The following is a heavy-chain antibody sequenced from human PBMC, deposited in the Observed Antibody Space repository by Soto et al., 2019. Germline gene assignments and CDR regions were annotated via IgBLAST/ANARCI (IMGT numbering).Heavy chain of an antibody. CDR1: GFTFSSYG. CDR3: ETDRAAVTQLGLYAMDV. Sequence: GGSLRLSCAASGFTFSSYGMHWVRQAPGKGLEWVALISYDGSNKYYANSVTGRFTISSDNSKNTLYLQMNSLRAEDTAVYYCETDRAAVTQLGLYAMDVWGQGPTVTVT. V-gene: IGHV3-30*03. CDR2: ISYDGSNK. J-gene: IGHJ6*02. D-gene: IGHD3-10*01.